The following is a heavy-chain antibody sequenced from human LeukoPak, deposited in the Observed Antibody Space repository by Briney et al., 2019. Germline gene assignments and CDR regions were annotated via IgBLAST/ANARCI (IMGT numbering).Heavy chain of an antibody. CDR2: IDDSGST. V-gene: IGHV4-39*07. D-gene: IGHD3-10*01. CDR3: ARRGHLGWFDP. CDR1: GGSISSSCYY. J-gene: IGHJ5*02. Sequence: SETLSLTCTVSGGSISSSCYYWGRIRQPPGKGLEWIGSIDDSGSTFDTSTLKSPVTRSVDTSKKHFSLKLSSGTAADTAVYLCARRGHLGWFDPWGQGTLVTVSS.